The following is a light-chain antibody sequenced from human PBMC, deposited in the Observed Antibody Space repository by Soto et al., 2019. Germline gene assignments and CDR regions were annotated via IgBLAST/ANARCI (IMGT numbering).Light chain of an antibody. Sequence: QSAQTQPPSAPGSPGQTVTISCTGTSSDVGGYNYVSWYQHRPGKAPKLMIYEVSRRPSGVPYRFSGSKSGNTASLTVSGLQAEDEADYYCSSYADSVLFGGGTKLTVL. V-gene: IGLV2-8*01. J-gene: IGLJ2*01. CDR1: SSDVGGYNY. CDR3: SSYADSVL. CDR2: EVS.